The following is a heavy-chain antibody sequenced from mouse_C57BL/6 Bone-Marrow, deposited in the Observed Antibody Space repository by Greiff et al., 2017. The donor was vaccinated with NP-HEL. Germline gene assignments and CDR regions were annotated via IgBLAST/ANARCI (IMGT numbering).Heavy chain of an antibody. Sequence: EVQRVESGGDLVKPGGSLKLSCAASGFTFSSYGMSWVRQTPDKRLEWVATISSGGSYTYYPDSVKGRFTISRDNAKNTLYLQMSSLKSEDTAMYYCARLPGITTSWYFDVWGTGTTVTVSS. CDR2: ISSGGSYT. D-gene: IGHD1-1*01. CDR3: ARLPGITTSWYFDV. J-gene: IGHJ1*03. CDR1: GFTFSSYG. V-gene: IGHV5-6*01.